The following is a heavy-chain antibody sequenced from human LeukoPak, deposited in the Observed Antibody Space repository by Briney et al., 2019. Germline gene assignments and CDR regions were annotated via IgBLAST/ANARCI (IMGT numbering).Heavy chain of an antibody. J-gene: IGHJ6*02. V-gene: IGHV4-59*01. D-gene: IGHD3-10*01. CDR3: ARTSRHFYGSGANLTPWPAGMDV. CDR1: GGSMSGLF. Sequence: SETLSLTCTVSGGSMSGLFWTWIRQPPGRELEWIGSIYYTGSSTKYNPSLKSRDTISVDTSKSQFSLNLNSATAADTAVYYCARTSRHFYGSGANLTPWPAGMDVWGQGTTVTVSS. CDR2: IYYTGSST.